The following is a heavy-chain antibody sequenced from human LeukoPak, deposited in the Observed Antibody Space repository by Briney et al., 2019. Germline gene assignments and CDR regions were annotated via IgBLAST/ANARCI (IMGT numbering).Heavy chain of an antibody. V-gene: IGHV4-39*01. CDR2: IYYSGST. J-gene: IGHJ6*03. D-gene: IGHD2-15*01. Sequence: SETLSLTCTVSGGSISSSSYYWGWIRQPPGKGLEWIGSIYYSGSTYYNPSLKSRVTISVDTSKNQFSLKLSSVTAADTAVYYCARVLVVDDYYYYYMDVWGKGTTVTVSS. CDR3: ARVLVVDDYYYYYMDV. CDR1: GGSISSSSYY.